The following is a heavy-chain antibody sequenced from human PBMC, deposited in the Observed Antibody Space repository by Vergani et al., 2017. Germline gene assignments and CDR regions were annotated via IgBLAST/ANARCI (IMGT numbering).Heavy chain of an antibody. D-gene: IGHD3-9*01. J-gene: IGHJ6*02. V-gene: IGHV4-4*07. CDR2: IYTSGST. Sequence: QVQLQESGPGLVKPSETLSLTCTVSGGSISSYYWSWIRQPAGKGLEWIGRIYTSGSTNYNPSLKSRVTMSVDTSKNQFSLKLSSVTAADTAVYYCARGLNFDCAHFYYYYDGMDVWGQGTTVTVSS. CDR1: GGSISSYY. CDR3: ARGLNFDCAHFYYYYDGMDV.